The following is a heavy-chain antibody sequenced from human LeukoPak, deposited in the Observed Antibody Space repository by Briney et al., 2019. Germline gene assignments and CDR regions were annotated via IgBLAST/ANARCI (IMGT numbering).Heavy chain of an antibody. D-gene: IGHD3-10*01. V-gene: IGHV1-69*04. CDR3: ASAIWFGELIRDY. CDR2: IIPILGIA. J-gene: IGHJ4*02. Sequence: SVKVSCKASGGTFSSYAISWVRQAPGQGLEWMGRIIPILGIANYAQKFQGRVTITADKSTSTAYMELSSLRSEDTAVYYCASAIWFGELIRDYWGQGTLVTVSS. CDR1: GGTFSSYA.